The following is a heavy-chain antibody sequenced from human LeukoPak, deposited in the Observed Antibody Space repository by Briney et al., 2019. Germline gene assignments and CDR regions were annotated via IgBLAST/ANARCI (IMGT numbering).Heavy chain of an antibody. J-gene: IGHJ4*02. D-gene: IGHD5-18*01. V-gene: IGHV3-23*01. CDR3: ARARYSYQNLIDY. CDR2: ISGSGGST. Sequence: GSLRLSCAASGFTFSSYAMSWVRQAPGKGLEWVSAISGSGGSTYYADSVKGRFTISRDNAKNTLYLQMNSLRAEDTAVYYCARARYSYQNLIDYWGQGTLVTVSS. CDR1: GFTFSSYA.